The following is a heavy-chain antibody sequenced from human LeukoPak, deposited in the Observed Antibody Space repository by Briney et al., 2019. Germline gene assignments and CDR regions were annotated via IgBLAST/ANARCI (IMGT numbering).Heavy chain of an antibody. CDR2: ISSSSSYI. CDR1: GFSFSSYS. D-gene: IGHD1-26*01. V-gene: IGHV3-21*04. J-gene: IGHJ3*02. CDR3: ARYIVSYPHDAFDI. Sequence: GGSLRLSCAASGFSFSSYSMNWVRQAPGKGLEWVSSISSSSSYIYYADSVKVRFTISRDNAKKSLYLQMNSLRAEDTAFYYCARYIVSYPHDAFDIWGQGTMVTVSS.